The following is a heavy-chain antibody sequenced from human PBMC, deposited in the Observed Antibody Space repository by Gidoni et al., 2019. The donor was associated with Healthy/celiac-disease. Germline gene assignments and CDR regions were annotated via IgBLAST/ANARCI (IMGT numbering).Heavy chain of an antibody. D-gene: IGHD6-19*01. CDR1: GFTFSSYS. V-gene: IGHV3-21*01. CDR3: ARDLAGAFDY. CDR2: ISSSSSYI. J-gene: IGHJ4*02. Sequence: EVQLVESGGGLVKPGGSLRLSCAASGFTFSSYSMNWVRQAPGKGLKWVSSISSSSSYIYYADSVKGRFTISRDNAKNSLYLQMNSLRAEDTAVYYCARDLAGAFDYWGQGTLVTVSS.